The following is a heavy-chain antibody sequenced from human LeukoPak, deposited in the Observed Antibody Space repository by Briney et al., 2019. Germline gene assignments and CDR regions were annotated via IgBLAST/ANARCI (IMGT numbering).Heavy chain of an antibody. Sequence: PGGSLRLSCAASGFTFSSYGMHWVRQAPGKGLEWVAVIWYDGSNKYYADSVKGRFTISRDNSKNTLYLQMNSLRAEDTAVYYCARSIHKHKSTFDYWGQGTLVTVSS. CDR1: GFTFSSYG. D-gene: IGHD6-6*01. CDR3: ARSIHKHKSTFDY. J-gene: IGHJ4*02. CDR2: IWYDGSNK. V-gene: IGHV3-33*01.